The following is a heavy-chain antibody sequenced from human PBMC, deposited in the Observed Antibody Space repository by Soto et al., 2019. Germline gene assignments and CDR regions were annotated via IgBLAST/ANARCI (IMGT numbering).Heavy chain of an antibody. CDR3: ATGDFWSGSSWFDP. Sequence: QVQLQQWGAGLLKPSETLSLTCAVYGGSFSGYYWSWIRQPPGKGLEWIGEINHSGSTNYNPSLKSRVTISVDTSKNQFSLKLSSVTAADTAVYYCATGDFWSGSSWFDPWGQGTLVTVSS. CDR1: GGSFSGYY. J-gene: IGHJ5*02. CDR2: INHSGST. V-gene: IGHV4-34*01. D-gene: IGHD3-3*01.